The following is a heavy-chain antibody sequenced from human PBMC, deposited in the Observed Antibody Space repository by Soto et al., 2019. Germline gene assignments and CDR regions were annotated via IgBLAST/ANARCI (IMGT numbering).Heavy chain of an antibody. V-gene: IGHV3-15*01. CDR1: GFTFSNAW. D-gene: IGHD2-15*01. CDR2: IKSKTDGGTT. Sequence: GGSLRLSCAASGFTFSNAWMSWVRQAPGKGLEWVGRIKSKTDGGTTDYAAPVKGRFTISRDDSKNTLYLQMNSLKTEDTAVYYCIGYCSGGSCYSSRNYYYYYMDVWGKGTTVTVSS. J-gene: IGHJ6*03. CDR3: IGYCSGGSCYSSRNYYYYYMDV.